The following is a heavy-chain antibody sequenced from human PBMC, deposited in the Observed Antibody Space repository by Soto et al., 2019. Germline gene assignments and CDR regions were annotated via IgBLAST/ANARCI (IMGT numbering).Heavy chain of an antibody. Sequence: GGSLRLSCAASGFTVSSNYMSWVRQAPGKGLEWVSVIYSCGSTYYADSVKGRFTISRDNSKNTLYLQMNSLRAEDTAVYYCARSRLAVAGSAYFDYWGQGTLVTVSS. J-gene: IGHJ4*02. CDR2: IYSCGST. CDR1: GFTVSSNY. CDR3: ARSRLAVAGSAYFDY. D-gene: IGHD6-19*01. V-gene: IGHV3-66*03.